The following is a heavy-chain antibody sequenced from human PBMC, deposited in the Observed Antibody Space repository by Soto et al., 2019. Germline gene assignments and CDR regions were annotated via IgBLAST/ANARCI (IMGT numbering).Heavy chain of an antibody. J-gene: IGHJ4*02. CDR3: IWESKFFSAWR. CDR1: GLTFSDAW. D-gene: IGHD1-26*01. V-gene: IGHV3-15*07. CDR2: IKSRSPG. Sequence: EVQVVESGGGLVQPGGSLRLSCVVSGLTFSDAWLNWVRLAPGKGLEWVGRIKSRSPGDYAAPVKGRFTISRDDSQKIMYLQMNSLTTDDTGVYYCIWESKFFSAWRWGLGTLVTVSS.